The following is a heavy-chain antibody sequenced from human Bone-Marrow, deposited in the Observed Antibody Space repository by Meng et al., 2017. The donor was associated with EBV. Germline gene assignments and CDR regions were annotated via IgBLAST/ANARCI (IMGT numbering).Heavy chain of an antibody. CDR2: INVGVGYT. CDR3: VRGPPVGVPGPGDY. J-gene: IGHJ4*02. Sequence: QVLRVQSGAGVKNPGASVKVSCKASGYAFTSYILHWVRQAPGQRLEWMGWINVGVGYTKYSQKFQGRVTISSDTSATTGYMELSSLRSEDTAVYYCVRGPPVGVPGPGDYWGQGTLVTVSS. V-gene: IGHV1-3*01. CDR1: GYAFTSYI. D-gene: IGHD2-21*01.